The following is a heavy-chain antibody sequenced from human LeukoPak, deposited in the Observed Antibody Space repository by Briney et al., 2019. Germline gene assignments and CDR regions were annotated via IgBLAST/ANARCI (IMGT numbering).Heavy chain of an antibody. Sequence: PGGSLRLSCAASGFTFSSYAMHWVRQAPGKGLEWVAVISYDGSNKYYADSVKGRFTISRDNSKNTLYLQMNSLRAEDTAVYYCAREDTAMESYFDYWGQGTLVTVSS. V-gene: IGHV3-30*04. CDR3: AREDTAMESYFDY. D-gene: IGHD5-18*01. J-gene: IGHJ4*02. CDR2: ISYDGSNK. CDR1: GFTFSSYA.